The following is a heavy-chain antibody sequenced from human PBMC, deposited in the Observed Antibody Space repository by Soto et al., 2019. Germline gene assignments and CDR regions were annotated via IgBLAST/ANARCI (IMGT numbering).Heavy chain of an antibody. CDR3: ARHSYDSQFDP. CDR1: GGSITSGSYY. J-gene: IGHJ5*02. Sequence: SSETLSLTCSVSGGSITSGSYYWGWVRQPPGKGLVWIGSIFSSGRTYYNPSLKSRVIISRDTSKNQFSLNLSSVSAADTAVYYCARHSYDSQFDPWGQGTLVTVYS. D-gene: IGHD3-3*01. CDR2: IFSSGRT. V-gene: IGHV4-39*01.